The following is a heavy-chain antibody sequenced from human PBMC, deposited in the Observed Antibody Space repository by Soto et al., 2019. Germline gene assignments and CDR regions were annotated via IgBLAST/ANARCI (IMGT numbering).Heavy chain of an antibody. D-gene: IGHD1-1*01. CDR2: ISISSSYI. J-gene: IGHJ4*02. Sequence: EVQLVESGGGLVKPGGSLRLSCAASGFTFSSYSMNWVRQAPGKGLEWVSSISISSSYIYYADSVKGRFTISRDNAKNSLYLQMNSLRAEDTAVYFCARDGSYWNDVGPDWGQGTLVTVSS. CDR3: ARDGSYWNDVGPD. CDR1: GFTFSSYS. V-gene: IGHV3-21*01.